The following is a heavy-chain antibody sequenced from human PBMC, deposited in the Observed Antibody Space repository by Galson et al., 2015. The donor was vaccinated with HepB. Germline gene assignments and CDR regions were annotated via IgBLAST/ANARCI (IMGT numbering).Heavy chain of an antibody. J-gene: IGHJ4*02. CDR2: IYSGGRA. CDR3: SSTRSSGYPYSYY. Sequence: SLRLSCAASGFTVSFNYMSWVRQAPGKGLEWASVIYSGGRAYYADSVKGRFTISRDNSTNTLYIQMNSLRAEDTAVYYCSSTRSSGYPYSYYWGQGTLVTASS. CDR1: GFTVSFNY. V-gene: IGHV3-66*02. D-gene: IGHD6-13*01.